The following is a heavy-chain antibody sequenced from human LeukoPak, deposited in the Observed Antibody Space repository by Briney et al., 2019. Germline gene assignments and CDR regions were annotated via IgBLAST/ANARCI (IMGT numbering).Heavy chain of an antibody. J-gene: IGHJ4*02. CDR2: ISGSGGST. V-gene: IGHV3-23*01. CDR1: GFTFSSYA. Sequence: GGSLRLSCAASGFTFSSYAMSWVRQAPGKGLEWVSAISGSGGSTYYADSVKGRFTISRDNSKNTLYLQMNSLRAEDTAVYYCAKDTQVLRFLEWLLELDYWGQGTLVTVSS. CDR3: AKDTQVLRFLEWLLELDY. D-gene: IGHD3-3*01.